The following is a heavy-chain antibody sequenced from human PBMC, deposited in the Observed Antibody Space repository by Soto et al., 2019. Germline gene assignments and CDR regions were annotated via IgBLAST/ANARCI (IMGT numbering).Heavy chain of an antibody. D-gene: IGHD3-22*01. CDR1: GYTFTSYG. J-gene: IGHJ5*02. CDR3: ARGDYYDALDP. Sequence: QVQLVQSGAEVKKPGASVKVSCKASGYTFTSYGISWVRQAPGQGLEWMGWISAYNGDTKSGKKFQGRLTMPTDTATTTAYMELRSLTSDDTAVYYCARGDYYDALDPWGQGTLVTVSS. CDR2: ISAYNGDT. V-gene: IGHV1-18*01.